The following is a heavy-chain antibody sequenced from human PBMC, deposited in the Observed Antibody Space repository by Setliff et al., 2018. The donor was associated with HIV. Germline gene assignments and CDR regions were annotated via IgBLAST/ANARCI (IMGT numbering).Heavy chain of an antibody. D-gene: IGHD3-10*01. CDR2: MSYDGNNK. Sequence: PGGSLRLSCAASGFIFSSYAMHWVRQAPGKGLEWVAVMSYDGNNKYYADSVKGRFTISRDNAKNSLYLQMNSLRAEDTAVYYCAKEFEDLSGAYWGQGTLVTVSS. CDR1: GFIFSSYA. V-gene: IGHV3-30*07. J-gene: IGHJ4*02. CDR3: AKEFEDLSGAY.